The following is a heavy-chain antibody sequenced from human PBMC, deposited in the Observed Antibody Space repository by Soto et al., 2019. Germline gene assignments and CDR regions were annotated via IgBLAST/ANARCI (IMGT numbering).Heavy chain of an antibody. CDR3: AREGPLSTVTSDSFDI. D-gene: IGHD4-17*01. J-gene: IGHJ3*02. CDR1: GGSFSGYY. V-gene: IGHV4-34*01. CDR2: INHSGST. Sequence: SETLSLTCAVYGGSFSGYYWSWIRQPPGKGLEWIGEINHSGSTNYNPSLKSRVTISVDTSKNQFSLKLSSVTAADTAVYYCAREGPLSTVTSDSFDIWGQGTMVTVSS.